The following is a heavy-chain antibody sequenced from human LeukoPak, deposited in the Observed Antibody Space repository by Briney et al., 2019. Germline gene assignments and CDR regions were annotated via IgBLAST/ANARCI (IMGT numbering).Heavy chain of an antibody. CDR1: GFTFSRYA. Sequence: GRSLRLSCAASGFTFSRYAFHWVRQAPGKGLEWVAVISYNGNTQYYADSVKGRFTISRDNSKSTVYLQMNSLRAEDTAVYYCARPQYEIWSGYLLINHWGQGTLVTVSS. J-gene: IGHJ5*02. CDR3: ARPQYEIWSGYLLINH. V-gene: IGHV3-30*01. D-gene: IGHD3-3*01. CDR2: ISYNGNTQ.